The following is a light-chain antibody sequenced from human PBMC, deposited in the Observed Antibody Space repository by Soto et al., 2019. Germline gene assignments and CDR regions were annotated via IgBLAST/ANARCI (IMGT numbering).Light chain of an antibody. CDR1: HNINVY. J-gene: IGKJ4*01. Sequence: DIQMTQSPSSLSASVGDRVTIACRASHNINVYLSWYQQKPGQAPKLLIYDASSLQGGVPSRFSGSGSGTDFALTITSLQAEDCATYYCQQLGMYPSTFGGGTKV. CDR3: QQLGMYPST. CDR2: DAS. V-gene: IGKV1-39*01.